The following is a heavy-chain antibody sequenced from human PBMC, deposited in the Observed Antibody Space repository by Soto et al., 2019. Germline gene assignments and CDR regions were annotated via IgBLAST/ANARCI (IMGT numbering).Heavy chain of an antibody. CDR1: GGSISGGVGGLYY. V-gene: IGHV4-30-4*01. J-gene: IGHJ2*01. Sequence: QLQLRESGPGLVKPSETLSLTCTVSGGSISGGVGGLYYWSWIRQPPGKGLEWIGYIYDSGSTYFQPSLKSRVTISVDTCKNQFSLRLSSVTAADPAVYYCAREVIPLTTDWYFDLWGRGTLVTVSS. CDR3: AREVIPLTTDWYFDL. CDR2: IYDSGST.